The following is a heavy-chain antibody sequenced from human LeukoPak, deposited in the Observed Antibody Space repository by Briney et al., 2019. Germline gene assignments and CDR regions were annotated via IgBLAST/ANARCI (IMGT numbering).Heavy chain of an antibody. CDR3: ARERSSSPHFDY. Sequence: SETLYLTCTVSGGSISSHYWSWIRQPPGKGLEWIGYIYYSGSTNYNPSLKSRVTISVDTSKNQFSLKLSSVTAADTAVYYCARERSSSPHFDYWGQGTLVTVSS. V-gene: IGHV4-59*11. D-gene: IGHD6-6*01. J-gene: IGHJ4*02. CDR2: IYYSGST. CDR1: GGSISSHY.